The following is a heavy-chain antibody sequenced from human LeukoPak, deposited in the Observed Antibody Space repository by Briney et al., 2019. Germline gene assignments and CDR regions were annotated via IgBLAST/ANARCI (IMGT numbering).Heavy chain of an antibody. CDR3: ARYXGSYYYPPAWDL. J-gene: IGHJ4*02. D-gene: IGHD1-26*01. CDR1: GFTFSNNA. CDR2: TSTSGGSA. V-gene: IGHV3-23*01. Sequence: GGSLRLSCAASGFTFSNNAMSWVSQAPGKGLEWVSATSTSGGSAYYADSVKGRFTISRDNSKNTLYLQMDSLRADDTAVYYCARYXGSYYYPPAWDLWGQGTLVTVSS.